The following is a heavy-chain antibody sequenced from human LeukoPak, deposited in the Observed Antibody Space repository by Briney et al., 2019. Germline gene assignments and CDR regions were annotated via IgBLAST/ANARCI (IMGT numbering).Heavy chain of an antibody. V-gene: IGHV4-39*01. CDR2: IYYSGNT. CDR1: GGSISSYY. Sequence: SETLSLTCTVSGGSISSYYWGWIRQPPGKGLEWIGSIYYSGNTYYNASLKSQVSISIDTSKNQFSLRLTSVTAADTAVYYCARQTGSGLFILPGGQGTLVTVSS. CDR3: ARQTGSGLFILP. J-gene: IGHJ4*02. D-gene: IGHD3/OR15-3a*01.